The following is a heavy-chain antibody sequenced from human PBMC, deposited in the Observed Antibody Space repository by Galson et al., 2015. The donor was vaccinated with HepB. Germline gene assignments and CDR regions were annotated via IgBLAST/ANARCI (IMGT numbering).Heavy chain of an antibody. D-gene: IGHD2-2*01. V-gene: IGHV3-30-3*01. CDR2: ISYDGSSK. CDR3: ARTGSAMISPFEF. Sequence: SLRLSCAASGFTFSSHAMHWVRQAPGKGLEWVAVISYDGSSKYYADSVKGRFTISRDNSKNMLYLQMNSLRAEDTAVYYCARTGSAMISPFEFWGQGTLVTVSS. CDR1: GFTFSSHA. J-gene: IGHJ4*02.